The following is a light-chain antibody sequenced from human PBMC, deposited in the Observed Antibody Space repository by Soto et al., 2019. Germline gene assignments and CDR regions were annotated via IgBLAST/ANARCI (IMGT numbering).Light chain of an antibody. J-gene: IGKJ5*01. V-gene: IGKV3-20*01. CDR2: GTS. CDR1: QSVSSTY. Sequence: ILVTKSAVALSLSPGERATLSCKASQSVSSTYLGWYQQQPGQPPRLLMSGTSNRATGTPDRFSGSGSGTDFTLPICRLEPEDFAVYYCPQYGSPPITFGQGTRLAI. CDR3: PQYGSPPIT.